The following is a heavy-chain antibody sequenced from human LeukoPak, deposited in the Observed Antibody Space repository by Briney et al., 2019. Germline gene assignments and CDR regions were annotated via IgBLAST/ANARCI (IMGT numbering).Heavy chain of an antibody. Sequence: SETLSLTCTVSGGSISSSSYYWGWIRQPPGKGLEWIGSIYYSGSTYYNPSLKSRVTISVDTSKNQFSLKLSSVTAADTAVYYCASSSSSRRLSYYYYYGMDVWGQGTTVTVSS. CDR2: IYYSGST. CDR1: GGSISSSSYY. J-gene: IGHJ6*02. CDR3: ASSSSSRRLSYYYYYGMDV. D-gene: IGHD6-6*01. V-gene: IGHV4-39*01.